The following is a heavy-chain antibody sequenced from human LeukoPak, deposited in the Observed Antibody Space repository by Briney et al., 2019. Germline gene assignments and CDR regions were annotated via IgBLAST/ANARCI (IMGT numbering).Heavy chain of an antibody. Sequence: PGGSLRLSCAASGFTFGSYWMNWVRQAPGKGLVWVSRINSDGSSTSYADSVKGRFSISRDNAKNTLYLQMNSLRAEDTAVYYCARGYCSSPSCYAGLFDYWGQGTLVSVSS. CDR3: ARGYCSSPSCYAGLFDY. CDR1: GFTFGSYW. J-gene: IGHJ4*02. D-gene: IGHD2-2*01. CDR2: INSDGSST. V-gene: IGHV3-74*01.